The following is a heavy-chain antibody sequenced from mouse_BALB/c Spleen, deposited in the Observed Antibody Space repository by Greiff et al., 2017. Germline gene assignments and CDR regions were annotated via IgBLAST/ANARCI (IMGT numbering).Heavy chain of an antibody. J-gene: IGHJ1*01. CDR3: ARRTTVGYFDV. D-gene: IGHD1-1*01. CDR1: GFTFSSYA. V-gene: IGHV5-9-4*01. CDR2: ISSGGSYT. Sequence: LVESGGGLVKPGGSLKLSCAASGFTFSSYAMSWVRQSPEKRLEWVAEISSGGSYTYYPDTVTGRFTISRDNAKNTLYLEMSSLRSEDTAMYYCARRTTVGYFDVWGAGTTVTVSS.